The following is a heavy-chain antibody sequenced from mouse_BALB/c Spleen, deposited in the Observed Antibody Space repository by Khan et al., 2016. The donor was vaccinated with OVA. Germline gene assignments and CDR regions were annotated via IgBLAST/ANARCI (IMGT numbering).Heavy chain of an antibody. V-gene: IGHV9-1*02. CDR3: ASPRYYANAMDN. Sequence: QIQLVQSGPELKKPGETVKISCKASGHTFTNYGMNWVKQAPGKGLKWMGWINTYTGETTYADDFNGRFAFSLDTSASTAYMQINNLKTEDKDTYVCASPRYYANAMDNWGQGTSLTVSS. CDR2: INTYTGET. CDR1: GHTFTNYG. D-gene: IGHD2-1*01. J-gene: IGHJ4*01.